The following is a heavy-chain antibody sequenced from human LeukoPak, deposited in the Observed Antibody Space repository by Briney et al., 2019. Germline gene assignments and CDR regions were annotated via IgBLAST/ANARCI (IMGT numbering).Heavy chain of an antibody. CDR1: GGSITSYY. D-gene: IGHD6-13*01. CDR2: LYHSGTP. Sequence: SETLSLTCTVSGGSITSYYWSWIRQSPGGGLEWLGYLYHSGTPRYNPSLKSRVTISADTSKNQFFLTLNSTTGADTAVYYCARRRGWKQQLVYFDYWGQGTLATVSS. CDR3: ARRRGWKQQLVYFDY. V-gene: IGHV4-59*08. J-gene: IGHJ4*02.